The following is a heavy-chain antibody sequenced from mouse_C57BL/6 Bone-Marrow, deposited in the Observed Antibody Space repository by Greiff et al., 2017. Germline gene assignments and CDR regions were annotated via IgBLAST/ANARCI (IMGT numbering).Heavy chain of an antibody. D-gene: IGHD1-1*01. CDR3: TTGSTTVVEGFAY. Sequence: VQLQQSGAELVRPGASVKLSCTASGFNIKDDYMHWVKQRPEQGLEWIGWIDPENGDTESASKFQGKATITADTSSNTAYLQLSSLTSEDTAVYYCTTGSTTVVEGFAYWGQGTLVTVSA. CDR1: GFNIKDDY. J-gene: IGHJ3*01. V-gene: IGHV14-4*01. CDR2: IDPENGDT.